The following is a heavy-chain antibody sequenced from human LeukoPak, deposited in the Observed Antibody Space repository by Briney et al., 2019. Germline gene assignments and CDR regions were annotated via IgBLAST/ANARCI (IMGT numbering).Heavy chain of an antibody. CDR2: IYYSGST. CDR1: GGSISSYY. J-gene: IGHJ5*02. Sequence: PSETLFLTCTVSGGSISSYYWSWIRQPPGKGLEWIGYIYYSGSTNYNPSLKSRVTISVDTSKNQFSLKLSSVTAADTAVYYCAREGLQPGGWFDPWGQGTLVTVSS. CDR3: AREGLQPGGWFDP. V-gene: IGHV4-59*12. D-gene: IGHD5-24*01.